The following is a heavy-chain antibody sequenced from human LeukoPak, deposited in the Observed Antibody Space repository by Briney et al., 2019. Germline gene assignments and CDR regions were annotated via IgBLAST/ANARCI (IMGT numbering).Heavy chain of an antibody. J-gene: IGHJ4*02. D-gene: IGHD5-18*01. CDR1: GYTFTGYY. CDR2: INPNSGGT. Sequence: ASVKVSCKASGYTFTGYYMHWVRQAPGQGIEWMGRINPNSGGTNYAQKFQGRVTMTRDTSISTAYMELSRLRSDDTAVYYCARELAAMVNNFDYWGQGTLVTVSS. V-gene: IGHV1-2*06. CDR3: ARELAAMVNNFDY.